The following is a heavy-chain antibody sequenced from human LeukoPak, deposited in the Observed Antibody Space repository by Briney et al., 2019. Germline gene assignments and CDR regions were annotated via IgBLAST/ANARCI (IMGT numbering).Heavy chain of an antibody. V-gene: IGHV3-30-3*01. CDR3: ARDDCGGDCYLYYYYYGMDV. J-gene: IGHJ6*02. CDR2: ISYDGSNK. Sequence: SGGSLRLSCAASGFTFSSYAMHWVRQAPGKGLEWVAVISYDGSNKYYADSVKGRFTISRDNSKNTLYLQMNSLRAEDTAAYYCARDDCGGDCYLYYYYYGMDVWGQGTTVTVSS. D-gene: IGHD2-21*02. CDR1: GFTFSSYA.